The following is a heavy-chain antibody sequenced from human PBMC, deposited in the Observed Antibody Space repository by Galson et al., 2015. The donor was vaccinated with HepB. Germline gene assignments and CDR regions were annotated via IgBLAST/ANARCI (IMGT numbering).Heavy chain of an antibody. D-gene: IGHD2-2*02. CDR1: GFTFSSYW. CDR3: ARDLVVVPAAIFAFDI. CDR2: IYSGGST. J-gene: IGHJ3*02. Sequence: SLRLSCAASGFTFSSYWMSWVRQAPGKGLEWVSVIYSGGSTYYADSVKGRFTISRDNSKNTLYLQMNSLRAEDTAVYYCARDLVVVPAAIFAFDIWGQGTMVTVSS. V-gene: IGHV3-66*01.